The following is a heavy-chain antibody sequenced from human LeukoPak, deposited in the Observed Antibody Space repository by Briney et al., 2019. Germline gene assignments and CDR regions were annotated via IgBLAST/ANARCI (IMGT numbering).Heavy chain of an antibody. CDR2: ISGSGGST. D-gene: IGHD6-13*01. CDR3: AKDWIAAAGTSFPFDY. J-gene: IGHJ4*02. CDR1: GFTFSSYA. V-gene: IGHV3-23*01. Sequence: PGGSLRLSCAASGFTFSSYAMSWVRQAPGKGLEWVSAISGSGGSTYYADSVKGRFTISRDNSKNTLHLQMNSLRAEDTAVYYCAKDWIAAAGTSFPFDYWGQGTLVTVSS.